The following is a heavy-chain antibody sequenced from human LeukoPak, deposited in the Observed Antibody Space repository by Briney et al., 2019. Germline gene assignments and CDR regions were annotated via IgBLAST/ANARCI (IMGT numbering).Heavy chain of an antibody. CDR2: IYSGGST. CDR1: GFTFSSYT. CDR3: ARDPPYYDSSGTDY. J-gene: IGHJ4*02. D-gene: IGHD3-22*01. V-gene: IGHV3-53*01. Sequence: GGSLRLSCAASGFTFSSYTMSWVRQAPGKGLEWVSVIYSGGSTYYADSVKGRFTISRDNSKNTLYLQMNSLRAEDTAVYYCARDPPYYDSSGTDYWGQGTLVTVSS.